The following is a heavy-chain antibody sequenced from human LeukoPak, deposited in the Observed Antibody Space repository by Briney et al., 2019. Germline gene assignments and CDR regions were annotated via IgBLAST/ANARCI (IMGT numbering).Heavy chain of an antibody. D-gene: IGHD3-16*01. CDR2: ISGSGGST. V-gene: IGHV3-23*01. Sequence: GGSLRLSCAASGPTFSSYAMSWVRQAPGKGLEWVSAISGSGGSTYYADSVKGRFTISRDNSRDTLYLQMNSLRAEDTAVYYCAKGYYDYVWGSYYFDYWGQGTLVTVSS. CDR3: AKGYYDYVWGSYYFDY. J-gene: IGHJ4*02. CDR1: GPTFSSYA.